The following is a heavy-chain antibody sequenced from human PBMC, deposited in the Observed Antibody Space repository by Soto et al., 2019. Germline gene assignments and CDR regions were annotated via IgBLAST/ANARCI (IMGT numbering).Heavy chain of an antibody. D-gene: IGHD3-3*01. J-gene: IGHJ5*02. CDR3: ARYFDFWSGYYRGWFDP. CDR2: IYYSGST. Sequence: QVQLQESGPGLVKPSETLFLTCTVSGGSISSYYWSWIRQPPGKGLEWIGYIYYSGSTNYNPSLKSRVTISVDTSKNQFSLKLSSVTAADTAVYYCARYFDFWSGYYRGWFDPWGQGTLVTVSS. CDR1: GGSISSYY. V-gene: IGHV4-59*01.